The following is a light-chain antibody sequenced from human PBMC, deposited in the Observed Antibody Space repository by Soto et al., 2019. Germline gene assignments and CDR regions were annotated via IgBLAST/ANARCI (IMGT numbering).Light chain of an antibody. J-gene: IGLJ3*02. Sequence: QSALTQPASVSGSPGQSIAISCTGTSSDVGRYKYVSWYQHHPGKAPKLILYEVSNRPSGVSDRFSGSKSGNTASLTISGLQAEDEADYFCTSYSSSNTWVIGDGTKLTVL. CDR1: SSDVGRYKY. V-gene: IGLV2-14*01. CDR2: EVS. CDR3: TSYSSSNTWV.